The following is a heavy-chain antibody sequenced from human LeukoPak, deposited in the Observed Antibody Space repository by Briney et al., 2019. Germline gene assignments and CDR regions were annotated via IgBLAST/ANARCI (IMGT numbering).Heavy chain of an antibody. V-gene: IGHV1-2*06. J-gene: IGHJ4*02. CDR2: INPNSGGT. CDR3: ARVDIVVVPAAGDFDY. Sequence: GASVKVSCKASGYTFTSYGISWVRQAPGQGLEWMGRINPNSGGTSYAQKFQGRVTMTRDTSFSTAYMELSRLRSDDTAVYYCARVDIVVVPAAGDFDYWGQGTLVTVST. D-gene: IGHD2-2*01. CDR1: GYTFTSYG.